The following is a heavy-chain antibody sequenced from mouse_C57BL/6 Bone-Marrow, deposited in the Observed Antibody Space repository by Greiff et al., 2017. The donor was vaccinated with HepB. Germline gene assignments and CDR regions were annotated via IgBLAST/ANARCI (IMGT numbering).Heavy chain of an antibody. CDR1: GFTFSDFY. V-gene: IGHV7-1*01. CDR2: SRNKANDYTT. Sequence: EVKLVESGGGLVQSGRSLRLSCATSGFTFSDFYMEWVRQAPGKGLEWIAASRNKANDYTTEYSASVKGRFIVSRDTSQSIRYLQMNALRAEDTAIYYCARDADYGSSYDWCFDVWGTGTAVTVSS. D-gene: IGHD1-1*01. J-gene: IGHJ1*03. CDR3: ARDADYGSSYDWCFDV.